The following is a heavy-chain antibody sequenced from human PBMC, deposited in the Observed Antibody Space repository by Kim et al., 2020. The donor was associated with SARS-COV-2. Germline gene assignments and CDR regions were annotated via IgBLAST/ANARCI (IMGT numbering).Heavy chain of an antibody. V-gene: IGHV3-74*01. Sequence: YSQAGKCRCTISRDNDKNNEYLQLNSLGVEDTAVYFCTRVQTGLAGSFDYWGQGTLVTVSS. CDR3: TRVQTGLAGSFDY. J-gene: IGHJ4*02.